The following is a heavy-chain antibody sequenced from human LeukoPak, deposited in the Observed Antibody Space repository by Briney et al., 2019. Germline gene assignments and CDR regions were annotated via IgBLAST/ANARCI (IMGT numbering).Heavy chain of an antibody. D-gene: IGHD3-10*01. CDR1: GGSISSSSYY. Sequence: SETLSLTCTVSGGSISSSSYYWGWIRQPPGKGLEWVGSIYYSGSTYYNPSLKSRVTISVDTSKNQFSLKLSSVTAADTAVYYCARQWFGELYYWGQGTLVTVSS. CDR3: ARQWFGELYY. V-gene: IGHV4-39*07. J-gene: IGHJ4*02. CDR2: IYYSGST.